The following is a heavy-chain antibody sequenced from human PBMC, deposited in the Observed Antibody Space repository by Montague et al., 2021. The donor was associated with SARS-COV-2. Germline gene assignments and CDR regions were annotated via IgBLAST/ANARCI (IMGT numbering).Heavy chain of an antibody. Sequence: SETRSLTCTVSNGSISSYYWSWVRQPAGERLEWIGYIYYRGSTNYNPSLESRVTMSVDTAKNQFSLKLRSVTAADTAVYFCAREGLNNWFDPWGQGTLVIVSS. CDR2: IYYRGST. J-gene: IGHJ5*02. CDR3: AREGLNNWFDP. CDR1: NGSISSYY. V-gene: IGHV4-59*01.